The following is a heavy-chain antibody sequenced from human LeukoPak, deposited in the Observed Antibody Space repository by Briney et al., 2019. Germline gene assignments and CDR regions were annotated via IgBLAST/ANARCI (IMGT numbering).Heavy chain of an antibody. CDR3: ARHDCSSTSCYWNY. Sequence: SETLSLTCTVSGGSISSSSYYWSWIRQPAGKGLEWIGRIYTTGSTNYNPSLKSRVTMSVDTSKNQFSLKLSSVTAADTAVYYCARHDCSSTSCYWNYWGQGTLVTVSS. CDR2: IYTTGST. D-gene: IGHD2-2*01. V-gene: IGHV4-61*02. CDR1: GGSISSSSYY. J-gene: IGHJ4*02.